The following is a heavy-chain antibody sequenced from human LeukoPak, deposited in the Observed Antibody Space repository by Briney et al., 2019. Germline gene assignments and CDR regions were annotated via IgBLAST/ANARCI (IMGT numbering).Heavy chain of an antibody. V-gene: IGHV3-74*01. CDR1: GFTFSSYW. CDR3: IRTLIVATSPYMDV. D-gene: IGHD5-12*01. Sequence: GGSLRLSCAASGFTFSSYWMHWGRQAPGKGVVWVSRVNSDGTGTTYADSVEGRFTISRDNAKNTVYLQMNSLRAEDTAIYYCIRTLIVATSPYMDVWGKGTTVTVSS. J-gene: IGHJ6*03. CDR2: VNSDGTGT.